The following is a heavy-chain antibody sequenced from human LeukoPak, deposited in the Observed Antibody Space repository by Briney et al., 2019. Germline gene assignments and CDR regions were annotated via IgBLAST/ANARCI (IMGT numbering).Heavy chain of an antibody. Sequence: PSETLSLTCTVSGGSISSYYWSWIRQPAGKGLEWIGRIYTSGSTNYNPSLKSRVTMSVDTSKNQFSLKLSSVTAADTAAYYCARLIWFGEPPYNWFDPWGQGTLVTVSS. CDR2: IYTSGST. J-gene: IGHJ5*02. V-gene: IGHV4-4*07. CDR1: GGSISSYY. D-gene: IGHD3-10*01. CDR3: ARLIWFGEPPYNWFDP.